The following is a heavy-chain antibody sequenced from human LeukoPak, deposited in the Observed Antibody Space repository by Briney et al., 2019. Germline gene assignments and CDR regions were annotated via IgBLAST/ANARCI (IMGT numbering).Heavy chain of an antibody. CDR2: IYYSGST. CDR3: ARRVVRGPKDY. D-gene: IGHD3-10*01. Sequence: AETLSLTCTVSGGSISSSGYYWGWIRQPPGKGLEWIASIYYSGSTYYNPSLKSRVTISVDTSKNQFSLKLSSVTAADTAVYYCARRVVRGPKDYWGQGTPVTVSS. J-gene: IGHJ4*02. CDR1: GGSISSSGYY. V-gene: IGHV4-39*01.